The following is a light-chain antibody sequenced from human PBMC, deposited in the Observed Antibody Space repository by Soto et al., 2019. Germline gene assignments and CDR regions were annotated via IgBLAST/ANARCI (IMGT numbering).Light chain of an antibody. Sequence: SSELTQPPSVSVSPGQTASITCSGDDLGSKFACWYQQKPGQSPVLVIYQDNNRPSGLPERFSGSNSGNTATLTTSGTQPMDEADYYCQAWDIRVFGGGTKLTVL. CDR3: QAWDIRV. CDR2: QDN. J-gene: IGLJ3*02. CDR1: DLGSKF. V-gene: IGLV3-1*01.